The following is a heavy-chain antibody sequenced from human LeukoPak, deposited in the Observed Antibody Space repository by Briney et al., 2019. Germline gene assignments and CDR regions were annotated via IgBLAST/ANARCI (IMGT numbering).Heavy chain of an antibody. Sequence: SETLSLTCAVYGGSFSGYYWSWIRQPPGKGLEWIGEINHSGSTNYNPSLKSRVTISVDTSKNQFSLKLSSVTAADTAVYYCARGFPRVATRPLDYWGQRTLVTVSS. CDR1: GGSFSGYY. CDR2: INHSGST. CDR3: ARGFPRVATRPLDY. V-gene: IGHV4-34*01. D-gene: IGHD5-12*01. J-gene: IGHJ4*02.